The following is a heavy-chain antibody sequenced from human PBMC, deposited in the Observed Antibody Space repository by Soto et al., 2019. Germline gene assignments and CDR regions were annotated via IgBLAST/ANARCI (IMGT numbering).Heavy chain of an antibody. J-gene: IGHJ1*01. CDR2: IYHSGST. CDR1: SGSISSSNW. D-gene: IGHD4-17*01. CDR3: ARAGTYGDYGGGYFQH. Sequence: SETLSLTCAVSSGSISSSNWWSWVRQPPGKGLEWIGEIYHSGSTNYNPSLTSRVTISVDKSKNQFSLKLSSVTAADTAVYYCARAGTYGDYGGGYFQHWGQGTLVTVSS. V-gene: IGHV4-4*02.